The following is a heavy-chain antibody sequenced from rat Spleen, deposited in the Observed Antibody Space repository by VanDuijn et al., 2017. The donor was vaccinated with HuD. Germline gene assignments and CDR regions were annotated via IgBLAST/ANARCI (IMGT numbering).Heavy chain of an antibody. D-gene: IGHD1-6*01. CDR3: ARRDVYYGPVFFDY. CDR2: ITTTGDTT. J-gene: IGHJ2*01. V-gene: IGHV5-31*01. Sequence: EVQLVESGGGLVQPGRSLKLSCVASGFNFNDYWMGWVRQAPTKGLEWVASITTTGDTTYYPDSVKGRFTISRDNAKSTLYLQMDSLRSEDTATYYCARRDVYYGPVFFDYWGQGVMVTVSS. CDR1: GFNFNDYW.